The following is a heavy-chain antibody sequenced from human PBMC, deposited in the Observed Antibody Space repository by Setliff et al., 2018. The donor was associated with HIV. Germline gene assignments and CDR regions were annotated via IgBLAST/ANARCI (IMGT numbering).Heavy chain of an antibody. V-gene: IGHV5-51*01. J-gene: IGHJ1*01. CDR2: IYPGDSDT. CDR3: ATSDYGGDSGHFLN. Sequence: PGESLKISCKGSGYTFSTYWIGWVRQMPGKGLEWMGIIYPGDSDTRYSPSFQGRVTISADKSISTAYLQWRSLKASDTAIYYCATSDYGGDSGHFLNWGQGTLVTVSS. CDR1: GYTFSTYW. D-gene: IGHD2-21*02.